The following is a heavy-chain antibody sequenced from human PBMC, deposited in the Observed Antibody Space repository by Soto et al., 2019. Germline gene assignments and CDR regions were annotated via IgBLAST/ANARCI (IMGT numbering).Heavy chain of an antibody. J-gene: IGHJ1*01. Sequence: SETLSLTCAVYGGSFSGYYWSWIRQPPGKGLEWIGEINHSGSTNYNPSLKSRVTISVDTSKNQFSLRLSSVTAADTAVYYCARVAYYYDSSGYNGYFQHWGQGTMVTVSS. CDR3: ARVAYYYDSSGYNGYFQH. V-gene: IGHV4-34*01. CDR2: INHSGST. CDR1: GGSFSGYY. D-gene: IGHD3-22*01.